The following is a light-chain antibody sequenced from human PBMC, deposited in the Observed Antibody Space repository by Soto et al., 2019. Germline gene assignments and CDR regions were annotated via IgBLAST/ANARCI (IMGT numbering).Light chain of an antibody. V-gene: IGKV3-15*01. CDR1: QGVGST. CDR3: QHYKTWPLS. CDR2: DAS. Sequence: ELVLTQSPATLSVSPGERATLSCRASQGVGSTVAWYQQKPGQAPRLLIYDASTRATGIPARFSGDGSGTEFTLTISSLQSDDFAVSYCQHYKTWPLSFGGGTRVEI. J-gene: IGKJ4*01.